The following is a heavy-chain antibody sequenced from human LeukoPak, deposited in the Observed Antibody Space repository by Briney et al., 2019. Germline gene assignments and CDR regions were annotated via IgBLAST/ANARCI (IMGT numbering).Heavy chain of an antibody. D-gene: IGHD2-15*01. CDR1: GGTVRRYP. CDR3: ARGGKYGCSGGSCYSDY. Sequence: ASVKVSCKASGGTVRRYPISWVRQAPGQGLEWMGWIKAESGRTHYAQKFQGWVTMTRDTSISTAYMELSRLRSDDTALYYCARGGKYGCSGGSCYSDYWGQGTLVTVSS. J-gene: IGHJ4*02. CDR2: IKAESGRT. V-gene: IGHV1-2*04.